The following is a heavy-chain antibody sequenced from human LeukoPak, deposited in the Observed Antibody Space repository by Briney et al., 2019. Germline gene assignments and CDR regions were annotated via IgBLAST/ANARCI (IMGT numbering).Heavy chain of an antibody. V-gene: IGHV1-46*01. CDR3: ARDQTGTNYYYYYMDV. CDR1: GYTFTSYS. Sequence: ASLKVSCKASGYTFTSYSMDSVRQAPGQGLEWMGIINPSGVSTSYAQKFQGRVTMTRDMSTSTVYMELSSLRSEDTAVYYCARDQTGTNYYYYYMDVWGKGTTVTVSS. J-gene: IGHJ6*03. D-gene: IGHD1-1*01. CDR2: INPSGVST.